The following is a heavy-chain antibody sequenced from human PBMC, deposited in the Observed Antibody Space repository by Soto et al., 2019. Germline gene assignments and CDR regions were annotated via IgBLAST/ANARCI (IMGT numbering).Heavy chain of an antibody. D-gene: IGHD3-10*01. CDR2: IKQDGSEK. V-gene: IGHV3-7*01. CDR1: GFTFSSYW. Sequence: EVQLVESGGGLVQPGGSLSLSCAASGFTFSSYWMSWVRQAPGKGLEWVAHIKQDGSEKYYVDSVKGRFTISRDNAKNSLSLPMNNLSDEDTAVYYCATERGSGLPEESWFESWGQGTLVTVSS. CDR3: ATERGSGLPEESWFES. J-gene: IGHJ5*01.